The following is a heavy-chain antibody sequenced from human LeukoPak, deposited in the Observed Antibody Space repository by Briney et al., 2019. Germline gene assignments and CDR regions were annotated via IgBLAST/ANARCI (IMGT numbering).Heavy chain of an antibody. CDR1: EFTFSNYG. J-gene: IGHJ4*02. D-gene: IGHD3-22*01. V-gene: IGHV3-30-3*01. Sequence: GGSLRLSSADSEFTFSNYGMHWVHQAPGKGLGWVALISYDGSDINYADSVKGRFTISRDNSENTLYLQMNSLRAEDTAVYYCASFPYYDSSGSDYWGQGTLVTVSS. CDR2: ISYDGSDI. CDR3: ASFPYYDSSGSDY.